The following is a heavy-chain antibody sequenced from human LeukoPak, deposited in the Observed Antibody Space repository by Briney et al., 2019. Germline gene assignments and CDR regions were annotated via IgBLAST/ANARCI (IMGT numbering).Heavy chain of an antibody. J-gene: IGHJ6*02. Sequence: QPGGSLRLSCAASGFTFSSYAMHWVRQAPGKGLKWVSFISYDGSNKYYADSVKGRFTISRGNSKNTLYLQMNSLRAEDTAVYYCARDELWEYHTHYYGMDVWGQGTTVTVSS. CDR3: ARDELWEYHTHYYGMDV. D-gene: IGHD1-26*01. V-gene: IGHV3-30-3*01. CDR2: ISYDGSNK. CDR1: GFTFSSYA.